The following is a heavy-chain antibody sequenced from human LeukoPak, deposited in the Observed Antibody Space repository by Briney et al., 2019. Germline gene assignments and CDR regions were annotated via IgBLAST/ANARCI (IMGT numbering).Heavy chain of an antibody. CDR3: ARSGGDRVEMPTIIDY. V-gene: IGHV4-59*02. J-gene: IGHJ4*02. D-gene: IGHD5-24*01. CDR1: GGSVSADY. CDR2: IHYSGST. Sequence: PSETLSLTCTASGGSVSADYWGWIRQPPGKGLEWIGYIHYSGSTKYNPSLKSRVTILVDTSKNQFSLRLSSVTAADTAVYYCARSGGDRVEMPTIIDYWGQGILVTVSS.